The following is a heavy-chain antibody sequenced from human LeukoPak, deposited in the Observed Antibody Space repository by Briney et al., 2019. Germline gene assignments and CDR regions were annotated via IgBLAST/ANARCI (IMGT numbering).Heavy chain of an antibody. V-gene: IGHV1-2*02. CDR2: INPNSGGT. D-gene: IGHD6-13*01. CDR3: AKHRVAPGTGNWFDP. Sequence: ASVKVSCKAFGYTFTAYYMPWVPQAPGQGLEWMGWINPNSGGTNYAQKFQGRVTMTRDTSISTAYMELSRLRSDDTAVYYCAKHRVAPGTGNWFDPWGQGTLVTVSS. CDR1: GYTFTAYY. J-gene: IGHJ5*02.